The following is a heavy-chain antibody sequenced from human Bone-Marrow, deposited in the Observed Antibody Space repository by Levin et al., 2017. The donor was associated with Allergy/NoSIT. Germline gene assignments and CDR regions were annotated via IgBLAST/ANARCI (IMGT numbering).Heavy chain of an antibody. CDR1: GYSINNGYY. Sequence: SETLSLTCAVSGYSINNGYYWGWVRKPPGKPLEWTGSIFYNSNTHYSPSLKGRVSITVDTSKNNFSLQMISVAAADTAVYYCPRVGRSIGRTNWYFGLWGRGTLVTVSS. CDR2: IFYNSNT. J-gene: IGHJ2*01. D-gene: IGHD1-14*01. V-gene: IGHV4-38-2*01. CDR3: PRVGRSIGRTNWYFGL.